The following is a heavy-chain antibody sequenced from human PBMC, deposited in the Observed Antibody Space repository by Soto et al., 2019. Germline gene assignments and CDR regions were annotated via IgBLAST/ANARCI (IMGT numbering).Heavy chain of an antibody. V-gene: IGHV3-23*01. CDR2: ISAGGGST. Sequence: EAQLLESGGGLVQPGGSLRLSCAASGFTFSTYAMSWVRQAPGKGLEWVSAISAGGGSTYYADYVKGRFTISRDNSINTVYMQMNSLRTEDTAVYSCAHPRGYGVFDAYDIWGQGAMVTVSS. D-gene: IGHD4-17*01. J-gene: IGHJ3*02. CDR1: GFTFSTYA. CDR3: AHPRGYGVFDAYDI.